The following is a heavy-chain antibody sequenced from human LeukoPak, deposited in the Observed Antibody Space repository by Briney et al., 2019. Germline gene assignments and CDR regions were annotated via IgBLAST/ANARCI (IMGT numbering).Heavy chain of an antibody. D-gene: IGHD6-19*01. CDR1: GGSISSSSYY. Sequence: ETLSLTCTVSGGSISSSSYYWGWIRQPPGKGLEWVANIMQDGSEKHYVDSVKGRFTISRDNAKSSLYLQMNSLRAEDTAVYYCARDRLHPGIAVAGTEDDAFDIWGQGTMVTVSS. CDR2: IMQDGSEK. V-gene: IGHV3-7*01. CDR3: ARDRLHPGIAVAGTEDDAFDI. J-gene: IGHJ3*02.